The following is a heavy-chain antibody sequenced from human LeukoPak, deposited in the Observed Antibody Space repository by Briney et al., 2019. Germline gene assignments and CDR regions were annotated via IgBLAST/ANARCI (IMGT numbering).Heavy chain of an antibody. CDR2: MYYSGST. J-gene: IGHJ4*02. CDR1: GGSISSRGYY. CDR3: ARELWLGEAVGGYVDY. D-gene: IGHD3-10*01. V-gene: IGHV4-31*03. Sequence: PSETLSLTCTVSGGSISSRGYYWSWIRQHPGKGLEWIGYMYYSGSTYYNPSLKSRVTIPVDTSKNQFSLKLSSVTAADTAVYYCARELWLGEAVGGYVDYWGQGTLVTVSS.